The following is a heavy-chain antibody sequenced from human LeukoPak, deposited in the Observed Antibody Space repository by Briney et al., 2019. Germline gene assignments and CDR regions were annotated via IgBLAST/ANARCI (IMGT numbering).Heavy chain of an antibody. J-gene: IGHJ4*02. CDR1: GYTFTGYY. D-gene: IGHD3-22*01. V-gene: IGHV1-2*02. Sequence: VASVKVSCKASGYTFTGYYMHWVRQAPGQGLEWMGWINPNSGGTNYAQKFQGRVTMTRDTSISTAYMELSRLRSDDTAVYYCARGFNYYDSSPSGDYWGQGTLVTVSS. CDR2: INPNSGGT. CDR3: ARGFNYYDSSPSGDY.